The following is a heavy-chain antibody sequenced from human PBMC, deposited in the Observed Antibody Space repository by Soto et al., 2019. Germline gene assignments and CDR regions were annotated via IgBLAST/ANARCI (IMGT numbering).Heavy chain of an antibody. J-gene: IGHJ4*02. V-gene: IGHV1-46*03. CDR1: GYTFTSYY. CDR3: ARDFRVNYYDSSGVLLLRY. Sequence: ASVKVSCKASGYTFTSYYMHWVRQAPGQGLEWLGIINPSGGSTSYAQKFQGRVTMTRDTSTSTVYMELSSLRSEDTAVYYCARDFRVNYYDSSGVLLLRYWGQGTLVTVSS. D-gene: IGHD3-22*01. CDR2: INPSGGST.